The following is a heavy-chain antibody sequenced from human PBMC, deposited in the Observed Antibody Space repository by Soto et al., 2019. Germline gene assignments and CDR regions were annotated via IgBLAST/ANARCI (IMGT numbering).Heavy chain of an antibody. V-gene: IGHV4-31*03. CDR2: IYYSGST. J-gene: IGHJ3*02. D-gene: IGHD6-13*01. CDR3: ARRDVKAAAAPDAIDI. CDR1: GGSISSGGYY. Sequence: PSETLSLTCTVSGGSISSGGYYWSWIRQHPGKGLEWIGYIYYSGSTYYNPSLKSRVTISVDTSKNQFSLKLSSVTAADTAVYYCARRDVKAAAAPDAIDIWGQGTMVTVSS.